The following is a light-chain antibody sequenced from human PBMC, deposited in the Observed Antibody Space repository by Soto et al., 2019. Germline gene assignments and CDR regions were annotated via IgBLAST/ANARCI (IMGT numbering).Light chain of an antibody. Sequence: EILLTQSPSTLSVSAGGTATLSCRASQSVSSNLALYQQTPGQAPRLLIYGASTRATGIPARFSGSGSGTEFTLTISSLHSEDFAVYYCQQYNNWPGTFGQGTKVDIK. CDR2: GAS. V-gene: IGKV3-15*01. J-gene: IGKJ1*01. CDR3: QQYNNWPGT. CDR1: QSVSSN.